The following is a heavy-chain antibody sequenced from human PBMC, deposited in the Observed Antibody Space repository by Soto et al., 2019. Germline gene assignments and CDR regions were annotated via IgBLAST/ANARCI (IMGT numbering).Heavy chain of an antibody. CDR1: GFTFSSYC. J-gene: IGHJ4*02. CDR3: ARVYSHGDYFDS. D-gene: IGHD2-21*01. V-gene: IGHV3-74*01. CDR2: LNSDGSRT. Sequence: EVQLVDSGGGLVQHGGSLRLSCAASGFTFSSYCMHWVHQAPVKGLVWVSRLNSDGSRTSYADSVKGRFTISRDNAKNTLYLQMNSLRAEDTAVYYCARVYSHGDYFDSWAQGSLVTFAS.